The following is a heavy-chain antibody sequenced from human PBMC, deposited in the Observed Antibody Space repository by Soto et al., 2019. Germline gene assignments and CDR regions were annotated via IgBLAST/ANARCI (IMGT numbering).Heavy chain of an antibody. CDR1: GGSISSEGYY. CDR3: ARGRGYSYGPYYFDY. J-gene: IGHJ4*02. CDR2: IYYSGTT. D-gene: IGHD5-18*01. Sequence: QVPLQESGPGLVKPSQTLSLTCTVSGGSISSEGYYWSWFRQLPGKGLEWIGDIYYSGTTYHNPSLRSRLTISGDASKNQFSLKLSSVTAADMALYYCARGRGYSYGPYYFDYWGQGTLVTVSS. V-gene: IGHV4-31*03.